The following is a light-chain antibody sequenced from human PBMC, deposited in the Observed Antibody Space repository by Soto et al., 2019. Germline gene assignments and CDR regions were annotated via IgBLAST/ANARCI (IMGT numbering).Light chain of an antibody. Sequence: DIQRTESPASLSASVGDRVTITFRASQSISSFLTWYQQKAGKAPKLLIYAASSLQSGVPSRFSGSGSGTEFTLTISSLQSEDFAVYYCQQYNNWPRTFGQGTKVDI. CDR3: QQYNNWPRT. CDR1: QSISSF. CDR2: AAS. V-gene: IGKV1-39*01. J-gene: IGKJ1*01.